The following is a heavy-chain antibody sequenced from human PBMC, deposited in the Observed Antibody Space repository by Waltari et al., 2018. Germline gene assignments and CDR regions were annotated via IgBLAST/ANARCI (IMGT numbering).Heavy chain of an antibody. CDR3: ARARDEETAMFYFDR. J-gene: IGHJ4*02. Sequence: EVKLVESGGGLVHPGGSLRLSCAASGLHVSLNHMNWVRQSPGKGLDLFSLIYDAGSTYYPDSVRGRFTISRDNSKNTVHLQMNSLRVEDTAIYYCARARDEETAMFYFDRWGQGTLVSVSS. V-gene: IGHV3-66*02. CDR1: GLHVSLNH. CDR2: IYDAGST. D-gene: IGHD5-18*01.